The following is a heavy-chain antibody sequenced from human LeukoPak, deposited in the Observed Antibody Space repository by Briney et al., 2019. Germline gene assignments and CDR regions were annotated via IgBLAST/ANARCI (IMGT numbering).Heavy chain of an antibody. D-gene: IGHD3-22*01. CDR3: ARVNYEVYYYYYYMDV. CDR1: GGTFSSYA. CDR2: IIPIFGTA. Sequence: GASVKVSCKASGGTFSSYAISWVRQAPGQGLEWMGGIIPIFGTANYAQKFQGRVTITADESTSTAYMELSSLRSKDTAVYYCARVNYEVYYYYYYMDVWGKGTTVTVPS. V-gene: IGHV1-69*13. J-gene: IGHJ6*03.